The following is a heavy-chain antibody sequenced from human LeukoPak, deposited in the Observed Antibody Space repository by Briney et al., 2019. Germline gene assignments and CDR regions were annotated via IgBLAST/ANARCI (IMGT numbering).Heavy chain of an antibody. CDR3: ARADFWSGYRFDY. CDR1: GGSISGYY. CDR2: IFTSGST. J-gene: IGHJ4*02. D-gene: IGHD3-3*01. Sequence: SETLSLTCTVSGGSISGYYWSWIRRPAGRGLDWIGRIFTSGSTNYNPSLKSRVTMPIDTSKNQFSLKLSSVTAADTAVYYCARADFWSGYRFDYWGQGTLVTVSS. V-gene: IGHV4-4*07.